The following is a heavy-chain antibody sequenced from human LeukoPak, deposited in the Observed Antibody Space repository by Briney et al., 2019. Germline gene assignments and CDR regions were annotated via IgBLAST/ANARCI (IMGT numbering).Heavy chain of an antibody. Sequence: GESLRISCKGSGYSFTSYWIGWVRQMPGKGLEWMGIIYPGDSDTRYSPSFQGQVTISADKSISTAYLQWSSLKASDTAMYYCASNLVQRLGAFDIWGQGTMVTVSS. V-gene: IGHV5-51*01. J-gene: IGHJ3*02. CDR2: IYPGDSDT. CDR1: GYSFTSYW. CDR3: ASNLVQRLGAFDI. D-gene: IGHD6-25*01.